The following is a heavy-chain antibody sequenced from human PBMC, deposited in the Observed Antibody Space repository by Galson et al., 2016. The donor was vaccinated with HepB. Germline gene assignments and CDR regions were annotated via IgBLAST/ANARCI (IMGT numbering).Heavy chain of an antibody. V-gene: IGHV1-18*01. CDR3: AGGGGKWQGMDV. J-gene: IGHJ6*02. Sequence: SVKVSCKASGYTFSSYGITWVRQAPGQGLEWMGWISTYSGNTKYAQNLQGRVTVTTDTSTSTAYMELRSLRFDDTAVYYCAGGGGKWQGMDVWGQGTTVAVSS. CDR2: ISTYSGNT. CDR1: GYTFSSYG. D-gene: IGHD5-12*01.